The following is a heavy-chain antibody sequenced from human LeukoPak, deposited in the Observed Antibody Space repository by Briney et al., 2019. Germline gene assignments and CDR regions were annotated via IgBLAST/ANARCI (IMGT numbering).Heavy chain of an antibody. V-gene: IGHV3-53*01. CDR1: GFTVSSNY. Sequence: GGSLRLSCAASGFTVSSNYMSWVRQAPGKGLEWVSVIYSGGSTYYADSVKGRFTISRDNSKNTLYLQMNSLRAEDTALYYCASMSIAGEFDYWGQGTLVTVSS. CDR2: IYSGGST. J-gene: IGHJ4*02. D-gene: IGHD1-14*01. CDR3: ASMSIAGEFDY.